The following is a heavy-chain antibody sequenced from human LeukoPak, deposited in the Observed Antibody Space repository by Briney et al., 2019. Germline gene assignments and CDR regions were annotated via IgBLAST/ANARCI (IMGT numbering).Heavy chain of an antibody. V-gene: IGHV4-30-4*01. CDR3: ARGDTAMVTRPYFDY. D-gene: IGHD5-18*01. Sequence: PSQTLSLTCTVSGGSISSGDYYWSWIRQPPGKGLEWIGRIYYSGSTYYNPSLKSRVTISVDTSKNQFSLKLSSVTAADTAVYYCARGDTAMVTRPYFDYWGQGTLVTVSS. J-gene: IGHJ4*02. CDR1: GGSISSGDYY. CDR2: IYYSGST.